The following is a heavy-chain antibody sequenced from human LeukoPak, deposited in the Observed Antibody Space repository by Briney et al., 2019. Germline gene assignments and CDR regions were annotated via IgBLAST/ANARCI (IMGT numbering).Heavy chain of an antibody. CDR3: AKPPYSSSWYYFDY. V-gene: IGHV3-30*18. J-gene: IGHJ4*02. D-gene: IGHD6-13*01. Sequence: GRSLRPSCAASGFTFSSYGMHWVRQAPGRGLGWVAVISYDGSNKYYADSVKGRFTISRDNSKNTLYLQMNSLRAEDTAVYYCAKPPYSSSWYYFDYWGQGTLVTVSS. CDR2: ISYDGSNK. CDR1: GFTFSSYG.